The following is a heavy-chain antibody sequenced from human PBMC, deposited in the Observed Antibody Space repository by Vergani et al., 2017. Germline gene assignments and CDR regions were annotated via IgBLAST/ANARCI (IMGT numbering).Heavy chain of an antibody. Sequence: QLQESGPGLVKPSETLSLTCTVSGGSISSYYWSWIRQPPGKGLEWIGYIYYSGSTNYNPSLKSRVTISVDTSKNQFSLKLSSVTAADTAVYYCARGSSGYYQRTYYFDYWGQGTLVTVSS. CDR3: ARGSSGYYQRTYYFDY. CDR1: GGSISSYY. CDR2: IYYSGST. D-gene: IGHD3-22*01. J-gene: IGHJ4*02. V-gene: IGHV4-59*01.